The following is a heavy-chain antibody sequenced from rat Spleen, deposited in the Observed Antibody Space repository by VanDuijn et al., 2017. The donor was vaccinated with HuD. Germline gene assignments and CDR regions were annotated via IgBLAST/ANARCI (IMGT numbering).Heavy chain of an antibody. CDR3: ARVGYSSYVRYFDY. D-gene: IGHD1-2*01. CDR1: GFSLTSYH. V-gene: IGHV2-32*01. Sequence: QVQLKESGPGLVQPSQTLSLTCTVSGFSLTSYHVHWVRQPPGKGLEWMGVIWTGGSTADNSVFKSRLNISRDTSKSQVFLNMNSLQTEDTATYYCARVGYSSYVRYFDYWGQGVMVTVSS. CDR2: IWTGGST. J-gene: IGHJ2*01.